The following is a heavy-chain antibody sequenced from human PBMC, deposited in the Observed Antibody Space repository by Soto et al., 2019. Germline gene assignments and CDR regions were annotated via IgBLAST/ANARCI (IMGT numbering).Heavy chain of an antibody. J-gene: IGHJ4*02. V-gene: IGHV3-7*04. D-gene: IGHD3-10*01. Sequence: SLRLSCVASGFTFRRYWMSWVRQAPGKGLEWLANINLDGNEKYYVDSVRGRFTISRDNTKNSLFLQMNSLRAEDTAVYYCAKDDDEGYYGSTRQAGGDNWGQGTLVTVSS. CDR1: GFTFRRYW. CDR2: INLDGNEK. CDR3: AKDDDEGYYGSTRQAGGDN.